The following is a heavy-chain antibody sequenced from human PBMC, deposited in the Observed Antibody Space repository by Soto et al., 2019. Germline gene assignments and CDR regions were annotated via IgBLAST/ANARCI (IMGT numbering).Heavy chain of an antibody. CDR1: GFPFHNYG. V-gene: IGHV3-30*18. CDR2: ISFDGTTH. CDR3: AKDDDTSSHYSLLDF. J-gene: IGHJ4*02. D-gene: IGHD3-22*01. Sequence: QVQLVESGGGVVQPGTSLRLSCAASGFPFHNYGMSWVRQAPGKGLEWVALISFDGTTHLYADSVKGRFTISRDNSKTTVYLQMNSLRVEDTAVYYCAKDDDTSSHYSLLDFRGQGTLVTVSS.